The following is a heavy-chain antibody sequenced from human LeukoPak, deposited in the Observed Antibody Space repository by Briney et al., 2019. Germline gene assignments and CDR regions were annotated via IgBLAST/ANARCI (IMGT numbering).Heavy chain of an antibody. Sequence: GRSLRLSCAASGFTFSSYGMHWVRQAPGKGLEWVAVIWYDGSNKYYPDSVQGRFTISRDNSKNTLYLQVNSLGAEDTAVYYCARDRSMSGWYIDLWGRGTLVTVSS. CDR3: ARDRSMSGWYIDL. D-gene: IGHD2/OR15-2a*01. J-gene: IGHJ2*01. CDR1: GFTFSSYG. CDR2: IWYDGSNK. V-gene: IGHV3-33*01.